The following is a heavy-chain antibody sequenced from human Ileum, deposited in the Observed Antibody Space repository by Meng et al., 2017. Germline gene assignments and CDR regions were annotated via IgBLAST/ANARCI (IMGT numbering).Heavy chain of an antibody. Sequence: LRLSCTVSGGSISSGGYYWSWIRQHPGKGLEWIGYIYYSGSTYYNPSLKSRVSISVDTSKNQFSLKLSSVTAADTAVYYCAMTYSSGYYNWFDPWGQGTLVTVSS. CDR2: IYYSGST. CDR1: GGSISSGGYY. CDR3: AMTYSSGYYNWFDP. V-gene: IGHV4-31*03. D-gene: IGHD3-22*01. J-gene: IGHJ5*02.